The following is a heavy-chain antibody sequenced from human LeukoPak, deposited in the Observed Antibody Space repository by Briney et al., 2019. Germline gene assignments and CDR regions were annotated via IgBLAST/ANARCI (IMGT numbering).Heavy chain of an antibody. V-gene: IGHV3-48*01. CDR3: AKDFYSSSVLGLDY. Sequence: GGSLRLSCAASGFTFSSYSMNWVRQAPGKGLEWVSYISSSSSTIYYADSVKGRFTISRDNAKNSLYLQMNSLRAEDTAVYYCAKDFYSSSVLGLDYWGQGTLVTVSS. CDR2: ISSSSSTI. CDR1: GFTFSSYS. D-gene: IGHD6-6*01. J-gene: IGHJ4*02.